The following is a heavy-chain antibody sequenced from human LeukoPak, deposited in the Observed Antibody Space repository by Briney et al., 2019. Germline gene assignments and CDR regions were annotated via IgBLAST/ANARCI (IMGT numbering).Heavy chain of an antibody. J-gene: IGHJ3*01. D-gene: IGHD2-15*01. Sequence: ASVKVSCKASGCTFTNYFVHWVRRAPGQGLEWMGRINPSGGSTSYPQKFQGRVTMTRDTSTTTVYMELSTLRSEDTAIYYCARGYCSGGGCSVLDAFDGWGQGTMVTVSS. CDR3: ARGYCSGGGCSVLDAFDG. V-gene: IGHV1-46*01. CDR1: GCTFTNYF. CDR2: INPSGGST.